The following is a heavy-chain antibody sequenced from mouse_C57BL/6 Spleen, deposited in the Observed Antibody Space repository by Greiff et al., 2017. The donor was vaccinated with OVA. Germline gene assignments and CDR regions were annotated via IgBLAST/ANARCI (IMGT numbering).Heavy chain of an antibody. CDR1: GYAFSSSW. CDR3: ARSGGHDGAMDY. CDR2: IYPGDGDT. J-gene: IGHJ4*01. V-gene: IGHV1-82*01. D-gene: IGHD2-12*01. Sequence: QVQLQQSGPELVKPGASVKISCKASGYAFSSSWMNWVKQRPGKGLEWIGRIYPGDGDTNYNGKFKGKATLTADKSSSTAYMQLSSLTSEDSAVYCCARSGGHDGAMDYWGQGTSVTVSS.